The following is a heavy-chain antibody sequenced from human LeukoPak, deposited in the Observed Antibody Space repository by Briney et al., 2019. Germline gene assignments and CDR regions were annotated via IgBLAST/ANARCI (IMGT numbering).Heavy chain of an antibody. CDR3: ATLRRSDSGSFYPDY. J-gene: IGHJ4*02. CDR2: IYYDGSNK. V-gene: IGHV3-33*01. CDR1: GFTFSNYG. Sequence: PGRSLRLSCAASGFTFSNYGLHWVRQAPGTAPEWLALIYYDGSNKYYPDSVRGRFTISRDNSKNTLYLQMNSLRAEDTAVYYCATLRRSDSGSFYPDYWGQGTLVSVSS. D-gene: IGHD3-10*01.